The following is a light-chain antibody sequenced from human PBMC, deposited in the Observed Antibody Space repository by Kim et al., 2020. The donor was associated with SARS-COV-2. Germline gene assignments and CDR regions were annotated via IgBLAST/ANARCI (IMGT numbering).Light chain of an antibody. CDR3: QQYETLVLT. Sequence: ASVSDRVTITCQASHDINNYLTGYQQKPGKAPKLLIFDASNLETGVPSRFRGGGSETYFTFTINGLQPEYIATYYCQQYETLVLTSSAGTKLDI. V-gene: IGKV1-33*01. CDR2: DAS. J-gene: IGKJ4*01. CDR1: HDINNY.